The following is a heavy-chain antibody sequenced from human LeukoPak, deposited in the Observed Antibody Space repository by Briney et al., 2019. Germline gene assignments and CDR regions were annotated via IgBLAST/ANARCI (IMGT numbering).Heavy chain of an antibody. CDR1: GGSISSYY. D-gene: IGHD3-22*01. CDR3: ASDNDSSGTKGAFDI. CDR2: IYYSGGT. J-gene: IGHJ3*02. V-gene: IGHV4-59*01. Sequence: SETLSLTCTVSGGSISSYYWSWIRQPPGKGLEWIGYIYYSGGTNYNPSLKSRVTISVDTSKNQFSLKLSSVTAADTAVYYCASDNDSSGTKGAFDIWGQGTMVTVSS.